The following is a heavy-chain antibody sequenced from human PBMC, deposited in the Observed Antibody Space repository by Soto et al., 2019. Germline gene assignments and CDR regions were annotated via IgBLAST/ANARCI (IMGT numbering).Heavy chain of an antibody. CDR2: ISAYNGNT. CDR3: VFVWAAGTVGYFDY. D-gene: IGHD6-13*01. J-gene: IGHJ4*02. Sequence: EASVKVSCKASGYTFTSYGISWVRQAPGQGLEWMGWISAYNGNTNYAQKLQGRVTMTTDTSTSTAYMELRSLRSDDTAVYYCVFVWAAGTVGYFDYWGQGTLVTVPQ. CDR1: GYTFTSYG. V-gene: IGHV1-18*04.